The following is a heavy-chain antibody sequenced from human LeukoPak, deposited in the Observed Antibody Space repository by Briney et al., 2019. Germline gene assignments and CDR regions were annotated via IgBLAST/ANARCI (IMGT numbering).Heavy chain of an antibody. D-gene: IGHD1-26*01. CDR1: GLVFHNYA. CDR3: APGGNAAFDI. CDR2: IYSAADGGDT. V-gene: IGHV3-23*03. J-gene: IGHJ3*02. Sequence: GGSLRLSCEVSGLVFHNYAMNWVRQAPGKGLEWVSIIYSAADGGDTYYADSVKGRFTISRDNSKNTLYLQMNSLRAEDTAVYYCAPGGNAAFDIWGQGTMVTVSS.